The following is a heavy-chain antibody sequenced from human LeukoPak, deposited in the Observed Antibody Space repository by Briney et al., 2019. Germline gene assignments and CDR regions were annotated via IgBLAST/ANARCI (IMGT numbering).Heavy chain of an antibody. CDR3: AKDRALYGDYGYYFDF. J-gene: IGHJ4*02. D-gene: IGHD4-17*01. CDR1: GFTFSNYG. CDR2: ISGSAGST. V-gene: IGHV3-23*01. Sequence: GGSLRLSCAASGFTFSNYGMSWVRPAPGKGLEWVSAISGSAGSTHYADSVKGRLTISRDNSKNTLYLQMNSLRAEDTAVYYCAKDRALYGDYGYYFDFWGQGALVTVSS.